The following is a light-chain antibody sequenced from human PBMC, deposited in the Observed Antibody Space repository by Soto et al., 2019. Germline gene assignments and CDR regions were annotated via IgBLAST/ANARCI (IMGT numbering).Light chain of an antibody. V-gene: IGKV1-27*01. CDR1: QGIGNY. CDR2: TAS. CDR3: QKFDNAPQT. Sequence: DIRMTQSPSSLSASVGDRVTITCRASQGIGNYLAWYQQKPGKVPKLLIYTASTLQSGVPSRFSGSGSGTDFTLTISSLQPEDFATYYCQKFDNAPQTFGQGTKVEIK. J-gene: IGKJ1*01.